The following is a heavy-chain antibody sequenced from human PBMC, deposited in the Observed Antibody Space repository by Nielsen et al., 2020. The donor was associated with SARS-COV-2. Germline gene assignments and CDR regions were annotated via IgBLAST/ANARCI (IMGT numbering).Heavy chain of an antibody. CDR3: ARDDGIGYCSSTSCRPGVYYYYYGMDV. J-gene: IGHJ6*02. Sequence: WLRQPPGKGLEWVANIKQDGSEKYYVDSVKGRFTISRDNAKNSLYLQMNSLRAEDTAVYYCARDDGIGYCSSTSCRPGVYYYYYGMDVWGQGTTVTVSS. D-gene: IGHD2-2*01. V-gene: IGHV3-7*01. CDR2: IKQDGSEK.